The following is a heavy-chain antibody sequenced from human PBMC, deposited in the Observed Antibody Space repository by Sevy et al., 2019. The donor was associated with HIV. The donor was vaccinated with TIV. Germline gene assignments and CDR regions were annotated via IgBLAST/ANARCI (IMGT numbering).Heavy chain of an antibody. CDR2: SGTT. V-gene: IGHV4-59*01. D-gene: IGHD1-1*01. J-gene: IGHJ4*01. CDR1: SVSITNYY. CDR3: ARGGPNKHQLDYFDF. Sequence: SETLSLTCTVSSVSITNYYWAWIRQPPGKGLECVGFSGTTNDNPSLKSRVTTSLDTSKNHFSLKLTSVTVADTAIYYCARGGPNKHQLDYFDFWGHGTLVTVSS.